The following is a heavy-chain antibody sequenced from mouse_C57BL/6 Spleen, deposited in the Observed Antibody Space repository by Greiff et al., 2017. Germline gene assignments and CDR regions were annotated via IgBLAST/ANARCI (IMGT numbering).Heavy chain of an antibody. CDR3: ARRGYHYAMDY. D-gene: IGHD2-2*01. V-gene: IGHV1-54*01. J-gene: IGHJ4*01. CDR1: GYAFTNYL. Sequence: QVHVKQSGAELVRPGTSVTVSCKASGYAFTNYLIEWVKQRPGQGLEWIGVINPGSGGTNYNEKFKGKATLTADKSSSTAYMQLSSLTSEDSAVYFCARRGYHYAMDYWGQGTSVTVSS. CDR2: INPGSGGT.